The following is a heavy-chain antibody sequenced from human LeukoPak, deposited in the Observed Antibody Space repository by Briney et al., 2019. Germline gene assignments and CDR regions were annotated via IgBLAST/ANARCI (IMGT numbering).Heavy chain of an antibody. CDR2: IYHSGST. CDR3: ARTTGTTTIDY. V-gene: IGHV4-38-2*01. J-gene: IGHJ4*02. Sequence: SETLSLTCAVSGYSISSGYYWGWIRQPPGKGLEWIGSIYHSGSTYYNPPLKSRVTISVDTSKNQFSLKLSSVTAADTAVYYCARTTGTTTIDYWGQGTLVTVSS. D-gene: IGHD1-1*01. CDR1: GYSISSGYY.